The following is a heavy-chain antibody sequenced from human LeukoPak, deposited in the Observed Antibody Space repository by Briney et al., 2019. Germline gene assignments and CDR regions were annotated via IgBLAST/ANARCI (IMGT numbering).Heavy chain of an antibody. CDR1: GGSFSGYY. CDR2: INHSGST. CDR3: AREYCSGGSCYIAFDI. D-gene: IGHD2-15*01. V-gene: IGHV4-34*01. Sequence: SETLSLTCAVYGGSFSGYYWSWIRQPPGKGLEWIGEINHSGSTNYNPSLKSRVTISVDTSKNQFSPKLSSVTAADTAVYYCAREYCSGGSCYIAFDIWGQGTMVTVSS. J-gene: IGHJ3*02.